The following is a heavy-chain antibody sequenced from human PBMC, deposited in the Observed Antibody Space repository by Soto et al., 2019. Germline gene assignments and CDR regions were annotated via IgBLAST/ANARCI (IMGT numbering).Heavy chain of an antibody. CDR3: ARPDEGSYSSNHHYSYALDV. V-gene: IGHV1-69*13. CDR1: GDIFMGYA. Sequence: SVKVSCTVSGDIFMGYAIIWVRQAPGQGLEWLGGIVPIFDITNYAQKFQGRVTITADESTSTAYMDLTSLRSEDTAVYYCARPDEGSYSSNHHYSYALDVWGQGTTVTVSS. CDR2: IVPIFDIT. D-gene: IGHD3-16*01. J-gene: IGHJ6*02.